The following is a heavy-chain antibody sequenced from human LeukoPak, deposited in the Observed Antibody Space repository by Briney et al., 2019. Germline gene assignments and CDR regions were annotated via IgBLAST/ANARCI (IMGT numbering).Heavy chain of an antibody. Sequence: GGSLRLSCAASGFTFSAYAMSWVRQVPGKGLEWVSAVSGSGRSTFFADSLKGRFTISRDNSKNTLYLQMNSLRAEDTALYYCAKAANWNDRLNYNYYYGMDVWGQGTTVTVSS. CDR2: VSGSGRST. V-gene: IGHV3-23*01. CDR1: GFTFSAYA. D-gene: IGHD1-20*01. CDR3: AKAANWNDRLNYNYYYGMDV. J-gene: IGHJ6*02.